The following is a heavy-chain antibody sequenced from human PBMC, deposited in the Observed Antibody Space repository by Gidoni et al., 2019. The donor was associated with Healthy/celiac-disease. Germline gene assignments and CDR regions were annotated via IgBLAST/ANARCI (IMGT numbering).Heavy chain of an antibody. Sequence: QVQLQASGPGLVKPSETLSPTCAVSGYSISSGYYWDWIRQPPGKGLEWIGSIYHSGSTYYNPSLKSRVTISVDTSKNQFSLKLSSVTAADTAVYYCARSWGRDAFDIWGQGTMVTVSS. V-gene: IGHV4-38-2*01. J-gene: IGHJ3*02. CDR2: IYHSGST. CDR3: ARSWGRDAFDI. CDR1: GYSISSGYY. D-gene: IGHD7-27*01.